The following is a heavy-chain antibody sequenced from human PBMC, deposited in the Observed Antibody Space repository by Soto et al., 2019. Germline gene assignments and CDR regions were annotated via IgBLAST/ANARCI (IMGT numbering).Heavy chain of an antibody. Sequence: SVEVSFRASGYTFAAYYMHWVRQAPVQGLEWMGWINPNNGVTKYAQKFQGRVTVTRDLSTSTAYMELISLSSDETAVYYCARSLAEGYCVITGCFTRPLNGVDVWGQGTTVTVSS. CDR2: INPNNGVT. CDR1: GYTFAAYY. D-gene: IGHD2-2*02. CDR3: ARSLAEGYCVITGCFTRPLNGVDV. J-gene: IGHJ6*02. V-gene: IGHV1-2*02.